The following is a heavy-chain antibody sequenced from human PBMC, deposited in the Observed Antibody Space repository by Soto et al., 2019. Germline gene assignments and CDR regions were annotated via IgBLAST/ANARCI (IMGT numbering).Heavy chain of an antibody. CDR1: GYTFTGYY. J-gene: IGHJ6*02. CDR3: AREIAVAGHYYYYGMDV. CDR2: INPNSGGT. Sequence: ASVKVSCKASGYTFTGYYMHWVRQAPGQGLEWMGWINPNSGGTNYAQKFQGWVTMTRDTSISTAYMEPSRLRSDDTAVYYCAREIAVAGHYYYYGMDVWGQGTTVTVSS. V-gene: IGHV1-2*04. D-gene: IGHD6-19*01.